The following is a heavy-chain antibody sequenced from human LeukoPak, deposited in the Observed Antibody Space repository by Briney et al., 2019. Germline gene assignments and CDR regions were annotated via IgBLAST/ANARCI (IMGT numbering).Heavy chain of an antibody. D-gene: IGHD3-3*02. CDR2: IYSGGST. Sequence: GGSLRLSCAASGFTVSSNYMSWVRQAPGKGLEWVSVIYSGGSTYYADSVKGRFTISRDNSKNTLYLQMNSLRAEDTAVYYCARDSTGYWYFDLWGRGTLVSVSS. J-gene: IGHJ2*01. CDR1: GFTVSSNY. V-gene: IGHV3-53*01. CDR3: ARDSTGYWYFDL.